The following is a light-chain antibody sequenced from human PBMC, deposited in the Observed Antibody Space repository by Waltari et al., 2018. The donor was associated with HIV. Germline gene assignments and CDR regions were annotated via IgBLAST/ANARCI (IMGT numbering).Light chain of an antibody. CDR1: SSDVAGYNY. Sequence: QSALTQPRSVSGSPGQSVTISCTGTSSDVAGYNYVSWYQQHPGKAPKLMIYDVSTRPSGVPDRFSGSKSGNTASLTISGLQAEDEADYYCCSYAGSYTGVFGGGTKLTVL. CDR3: CSYAGSYTGV. CDR2: DVS. J-gene: IGLJ2*01. V-gene: IGLV2-11*01.